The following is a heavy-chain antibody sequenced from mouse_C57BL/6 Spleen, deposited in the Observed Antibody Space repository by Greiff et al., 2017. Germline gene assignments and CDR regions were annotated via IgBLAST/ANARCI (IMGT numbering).Heavy chain of an antibody. V-gene: IGHV1-50*01. D-gene: IGHD2-3*01. J-gene: IGHJ3*01. Sequence: QVQLQQPGAELVKPGASVKLSCKASGYTFTSYWMQWVKQRPGQGLEWIGEIDPSDSYTNYNQKFPGKATITADTSSNTAYLQLSSLTSEDTAIYYCASGSYDGYWGAYWGQGTLVTVSA. CDR3: ASGSYDGYWGAY. CDR1: GYTFTSYW. CDR2: IDPSDSYT.